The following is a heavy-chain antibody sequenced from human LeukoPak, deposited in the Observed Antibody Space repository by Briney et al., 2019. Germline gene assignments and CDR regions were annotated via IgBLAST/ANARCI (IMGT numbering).Heavy chain of an antibody. J-gene: IGHJ5*02. D-gene: IGHD6-13*01. CDR2: IYSGGST. CDR3: ARAGSSSEGFDP. CDR1: GFTFSDYY. V-gene: IGHV3-66*01. Sequence: GGSLRLSCAASGFTFSDYYMSWIRQAPGKGLEWVSVIYSGGSTYYADSVKGRFTISRDNSRNTLYLQMNSLRAEDTAVYYCARAGSSSEGFDPWGQGTLVTVSS.